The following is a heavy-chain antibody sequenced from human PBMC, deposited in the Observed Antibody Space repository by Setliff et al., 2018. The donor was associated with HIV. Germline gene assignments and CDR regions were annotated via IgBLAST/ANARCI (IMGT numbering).Heavy chain of an antibody. CDR3: ARSDSYCAGECYGVDGVDAFDI. Sequence: SETLSLTCTVSGGSISSSIFYWGWIRQPPGKGLEWIGFIYYSGSTYYYGGSTYYNPSLKSRVTISVDTSKDQFSLKLSSVTAADTALYYCARSDSYCAGECYGVDGVDAFDIWGQGTMVTVSS. J-gene: IGHJ3*02. D-gene: IGHD2-21*01. V-gene: IGHV4-39*07. CDR1: GGSISSSIFY. CDR2: IYYSGSTYYYGGST.